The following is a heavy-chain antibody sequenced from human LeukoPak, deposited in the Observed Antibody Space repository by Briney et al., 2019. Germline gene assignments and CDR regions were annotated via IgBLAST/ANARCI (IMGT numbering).Heavy chain of an antibody. CDR3: ATKQWLAPPPDS. CDR1: GFTFSKYW. CDR2: INTDGTVT. Sequence: GGSLRLSCAASGFTFSKYWMLWVRQAPGKGLESVSRINTDGTVTTYADAVKGRFAVSRDNADNTMFLQMNSVRDEDTAVYYCATKQWLAPPPDSWGQGTPVTVSS. D-gene: IGHD6-19*01. J-gene: IGHJ4*02. V-gene: IGHV3-74*01.